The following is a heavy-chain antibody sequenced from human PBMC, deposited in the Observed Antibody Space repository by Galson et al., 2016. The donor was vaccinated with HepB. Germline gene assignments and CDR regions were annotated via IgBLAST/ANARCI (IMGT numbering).Heavy chain of an antibody. Sequence: SLRLSCAASGFTLGIHWMQWVRQAPGKGLEWVATINQGGSEKYYVDSVRGRFTISRDNAKNLLYLQMNSLRADDTAVYYCWDQGDYGLDVCGHWGQGTTVIVSS. D-gene: IGHD3-16*01. CDR3: WDQGDYGLDVCGH. V-gene: IGHV3-7*03. J-gene: IGHJ6*02. CDR2: INQGGSEK. CDR1: GFTLGIHW.